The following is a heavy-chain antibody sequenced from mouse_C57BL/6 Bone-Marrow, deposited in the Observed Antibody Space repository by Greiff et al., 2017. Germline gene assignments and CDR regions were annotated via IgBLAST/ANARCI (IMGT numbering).Heavy chain of an antibody. Sequence: EVKLMESGGGLVKPGGSLKLSCAASGFTFSDYGMHWVRQAPEKGLEWVAYISSGSSTIYYADTVKGRFTISRDNAKNTLCLQMTSLRSEDTAMYYCARSGYFDVWGTGTTVTVSS. CDR3: ARSGYFDV. V-gene: IGHV5-17*01. CDR2: ISSGSSTI. J-gene: IGHJ1*03. CDR1: GFTFSDYG.